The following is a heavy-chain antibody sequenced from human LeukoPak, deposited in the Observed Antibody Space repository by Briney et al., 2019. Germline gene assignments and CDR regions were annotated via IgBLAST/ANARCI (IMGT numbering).Heavy chain of an antibody. Sequence: ASVKVSCKASGYTFTSYGISWVRQAPGQGLEWMGWISAYNGNTNYAQKLQGRVTMTTDTSTSTAYMELRSLRSDDTAVYYCARHSGSYGSDWFDPWAREPWSPSPQ. CDR2: ISAYNGNT. J-gene: IGHJ5*02. V-gene: IGHV1-18*01. CDR3: ARHSGSYGSDWFDP. D-gene: IGHD1-26*01. CDR1: GYTFTSYG.